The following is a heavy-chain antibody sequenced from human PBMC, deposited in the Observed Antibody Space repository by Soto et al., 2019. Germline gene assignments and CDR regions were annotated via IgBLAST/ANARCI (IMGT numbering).Heavy chain of an antibody. CDR2: IYHSGST. V-gene: IGHV4-4*02. D-gene: IGHD6-6*01. CDR3: ARGGSSSSPYYGMDV. Sequence: ETLSLTCAVSGGSISSSNWWSWVRQPPGKGLEWIGEIYHSGSTNYNPSLKSRVTISVDKSKNQFSLKLSSVTAADTAVYYCARGGSSSSPYYGMDVWGQGTTVTVSS. CDR1: GGSISSSNW. J-gene: IGHJ6*02.